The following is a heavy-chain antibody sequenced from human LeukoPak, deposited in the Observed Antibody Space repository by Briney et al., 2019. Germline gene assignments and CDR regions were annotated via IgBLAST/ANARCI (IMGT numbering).Heavy chain of an antibody. D-gene: IGHD3-10*01. J-gene: IGHJ4*02. CDR1: GGSISSYY. CDR2: IYYSGST. CDR3: ARANYYASGSYQYFDY. V-gene: IGHV4-59*01. Sequence: SETLSLACTVSGGSISSYYWSWIRQPPGKGLERIGYIYYSGSTNYNPSLKSRVTISVDTSKNQFSLKLSSVTAADTAVYYCARANYYASGSYQYFDYWGQGTLVTVSS.